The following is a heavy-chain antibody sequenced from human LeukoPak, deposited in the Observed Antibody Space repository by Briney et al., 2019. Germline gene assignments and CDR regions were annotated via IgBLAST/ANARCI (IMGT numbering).Heavy chain of an antibody. CDR1: GDSVSSNSAA. CDR2: TYYRSKWYN. V-gene: IGHV6-1*01. CDR3: ARGIGPRKSLYNWFDP. D-gene: IGHD2-15*01. Sequence: SQTLSLTCAISGDSVSSNSAAWNWIRQSPSRGLEWLGRTYYRSKWYNDYAVSVKSRITINPDTSKNQFSLQLNSVTPEDTAVYYCARGIGPRKSLYNWFDPWGRGTLVTVSS. J-gene: IGHJ5*02.